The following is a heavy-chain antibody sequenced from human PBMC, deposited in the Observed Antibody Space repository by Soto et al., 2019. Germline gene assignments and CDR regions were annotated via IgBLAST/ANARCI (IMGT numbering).Heavy chain of an antibody. CDR2: ISGSGGST. V-gene: IGHV3-23*01. J-gene: IGHJ4*02. CDR3: ASEVWVYYDFWSGYSDY. D-gene: IGHD3-3*01. CDR1: GFTFSSYA. Sequence: GGSLRLSCAASGFTFSSYAMSWVRQAPGKGLEWVSAISGSGGSTYYADSVKGRFTISRDNSKNTLYLQMNSLRAEDTAVYYCASEVWVYYDFWSGYSDYWGQGTLVTVS.